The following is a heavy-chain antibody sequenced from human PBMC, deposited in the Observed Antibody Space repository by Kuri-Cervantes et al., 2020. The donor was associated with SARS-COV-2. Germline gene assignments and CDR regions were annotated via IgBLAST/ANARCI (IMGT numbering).Heavy chain of an antibody. V-gene: IGHV3-66*01. CDR2: IYSCGST. CDR3: ATEGDQWLVKSDAFDI. CDR1: GLTVNSNY. Sequence: GESLKISCAASGLTVNSNYMTWVRQAPGKGLEWVSVIYSCGSTYYADSVKGRFTISRDNAKNSLYLQMNSLRAEDTAVYYCATEGDQWLVKSDAFDIWGQGTMVTVSS. J-gene: IGHJ3*02. D-gene: IGHD6-19*01.